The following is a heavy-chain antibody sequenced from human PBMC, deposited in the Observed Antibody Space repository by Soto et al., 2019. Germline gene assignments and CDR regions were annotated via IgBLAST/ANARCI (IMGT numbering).Heavy chain of an antibody. J-gene: IGHJ4*02. CDR2: IYTSGTT. V-gene: IGHV4-4*07. D-gene: IGHD6-19*01. CDR3: AREPPSARYLDF. CDR1: GDSISNYY. Sequence: SETLSLTCTVSGDSISNYYYTWIRQSAGKRLEWIGRIYTSGTTNYNPSLKSRVTMSVDTSKNLVSLRLNSVTAADTAVYYCAREPPSARYLDFWGQGILVTVSS.